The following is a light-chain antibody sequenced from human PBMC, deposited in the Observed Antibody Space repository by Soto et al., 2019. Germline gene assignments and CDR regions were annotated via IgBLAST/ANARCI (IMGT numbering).Light chain of an antibody. Sequence: QSALTQPPSASGTPGQRVTISCSGSSSNIGSNTVNWYQQLPGTAPKLLIYSNNQRPSGVPDRFSGSKSGTSASLAISGLQSEDEGDYYCAAWDDSLNGYVFGTGTKV. J-gene: IGLJ1*01. V-gene: IGLV1-44*01. CDR3: AAWDDSLNGYV. CDR2: SNN. CDR1: SSNIGSNT.